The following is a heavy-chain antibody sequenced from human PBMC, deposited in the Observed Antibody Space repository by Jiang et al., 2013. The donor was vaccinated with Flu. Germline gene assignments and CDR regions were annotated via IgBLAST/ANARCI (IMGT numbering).Heavy chain of an antibody. CDR3: AGHRPYIAPDY. Sequence: TVPGGSISSSNYYCAWIRQPPGKGLEWIGGSYYGGNTYYNPSLRSRVTISVDTSKNQFSLKLTSVTAADTAVYFCAGHRPYIAPDYWGHGILVTVSS. CDR2: SYYGGNT. V-gene: IGHV4-39*01. D-gene: IGHD6-6*01. CDR1: GGSISSSNYY. J-gene: IGHJ4*01.